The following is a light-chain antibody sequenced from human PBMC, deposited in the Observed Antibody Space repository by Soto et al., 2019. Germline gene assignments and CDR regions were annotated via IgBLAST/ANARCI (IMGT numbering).Light chain of an antibody. CDR2: AAS. V-gene: IGKV1D-12*01. J-gene: IGKJ1*01. Sequence: DIQMTQSPSSVSASVGDRVTITCRASQAISTWLAWYQQKPGKAPKLLIYAASNLQTGVPSRFSGSGSGADFTLTISSLQPEDFATYYCQQANSFPRTFGQGTKVEIK. CDR1: QAISTW. CDR3: QQANSFPRT.